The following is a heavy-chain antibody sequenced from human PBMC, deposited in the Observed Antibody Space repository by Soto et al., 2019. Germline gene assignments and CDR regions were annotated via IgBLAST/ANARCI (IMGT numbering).Heavy chain of an antibody. CDR2: ISYDGSNK. J-gene: IGHJ6*02. CDR1: GFTFSSYG. Sequence: PGGSLRLSCAASGFTFSSYGMHWVRQAPGKGLEWVAVISYDGSNKYYADSVKGRFTISRDNSKNTLYLQMNSLRAEDTAVYYCAKDSYYYYGMDVWGQGTTVTVSS. CDR3: AKDSYYYYGMDV. V-gene: IGHV3-30*18.